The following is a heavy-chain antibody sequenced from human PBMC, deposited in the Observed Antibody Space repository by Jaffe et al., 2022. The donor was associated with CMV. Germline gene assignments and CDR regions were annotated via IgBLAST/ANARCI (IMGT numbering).Heavy chain of an antibody. CDR1: GGSISSYY. V-gene: IGHV4-59*01. Sequence: QVQLQESGPGLVKPSETLSLTCTVSGGSISSYYWSWIRQPPGKGLEWIGYIYYSGSTNYNPSLKSRVTISVDTSKNQFSLKLSSVTAADTAVYYCARGTRITMVRGGYYYYYMDVWGKGTTVTVSS. CDR2: IYYSGST. J-gene: IGHJ6*03. D-gene: IGHD3-10*01. CDR3: ARGTRITMVRGGYYYYYMDV.